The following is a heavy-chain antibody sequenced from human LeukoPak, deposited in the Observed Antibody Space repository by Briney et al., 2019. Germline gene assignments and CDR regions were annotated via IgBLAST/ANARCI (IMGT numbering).Heavy chain of an antibody. CDR2: IYYSGST. CDR3: ARGPYYDFWSGYYNYYYYGMDV. V-gene: IGHV4-39*01. D-gene: IGHD3-3*01. J-gene: IGHJ6*02. Sequence: SETLSLTCTVSGGSISSSSYSWGWIRQPPGKGLEWIGSIYYSGSTYYNPSLKSRVTISVDTSKNQFSLKLSSVTAADTAVYCCARGPYYDFWSGYYNYYYYGMDVWGQGTTVTVSS. CDR1: GGSISSSSYS.